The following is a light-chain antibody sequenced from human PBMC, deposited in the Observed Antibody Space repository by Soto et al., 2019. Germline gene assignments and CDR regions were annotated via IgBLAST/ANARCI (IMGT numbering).Light chain of an antibody. CDR3: SSYAGSNNYV. Sequence: ALAQPPSASGSPGQSVTISCTGTSSDIGGYNEVSWYQHHPGKAPKLMIYDVTKRPSGVPDRFSGSRSGNTASLTVSGLQAEDEADYYCSSYAGSNNYVFGSGTKVTVL. CDR2: DVT. J-gene: IGLJ1*01. CDR1: SSDIGGYNE. V-gene: IGLV2-8*01.